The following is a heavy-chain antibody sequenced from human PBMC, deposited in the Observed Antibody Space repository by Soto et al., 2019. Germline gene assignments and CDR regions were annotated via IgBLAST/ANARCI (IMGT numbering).Heavy chain of an antibody. Sequence: VSLTCTVSGGSISTADFYWSWIRQSPGKGLEWIANIHYDGSTYYNPSLKSRLSTSMDMSKNQFSLYLGSVSGPDTAVYYCVRFGSRYGYNYDIAATNEIDPWGQRAPVTISS. CDR1: GGSISTADFY. V-gene: IGHV4-30-4*01. D-gene: IGHD5-18*01. CDR3: VRFGSRYGYNYDIAATNEIDP. J-gene: IGHJ5*02. CDR2: IHYDGST.